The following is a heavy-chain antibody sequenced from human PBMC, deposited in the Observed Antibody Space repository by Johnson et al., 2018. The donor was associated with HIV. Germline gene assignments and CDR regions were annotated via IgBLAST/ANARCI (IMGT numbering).Heavy chain of an antibody. CDR3: AKDAVRGEDNWNDAFDI. D-gene: IGHD1-20*01. J-gene: IGHJ3*02. Sequence: QVQLVESGGGVVQPGGSLRLSCGASGFSFSTYGMHWVRQAPGKGLEWLAFIRYDGRNTFYADSVKGRFTISRDNSKNTLYLQMNSLRAEDTAVYYCAKDAVRGEDNWNDAFDIWGQGTMVTVSS. CDR1: GFSFSTYG. CDR2: IRYDGRNT. V-gene: IGHV3-30*02.